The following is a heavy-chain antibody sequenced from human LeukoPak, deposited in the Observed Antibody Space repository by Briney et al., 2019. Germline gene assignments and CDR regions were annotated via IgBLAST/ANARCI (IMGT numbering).Heavy chain of an antibody. CDR2: ISFDGSYK. CDR1: GFTFSSYD. J-gene: IGHJ4*02. V-gene: IGHV3-30*03. D-gene: IGHD3-3*01. CDR3: ARDLDFWSGYYDY. Sequence: SGGSLRLSCAASGFTFSSYDMHWVRQAPGKGLEWVAVISFDGSYKYYGESVKGRFTISRDNAKNTLYLQMNSLRAEDTAVYYCARDLDFWSGYYDYWGQGTLVTVSS.